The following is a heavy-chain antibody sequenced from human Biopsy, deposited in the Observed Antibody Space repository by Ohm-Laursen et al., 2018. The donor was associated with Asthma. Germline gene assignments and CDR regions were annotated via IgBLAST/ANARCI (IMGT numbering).Heavy chain of an antibody. V-gene: IGHV5-51*01. CDR2: IFAANSET. J-gene: IGHJ4*02. CDR3: ARFIDGTLFVDY. CDR1: GYTFSDSW. Sequence: ESLKISCKVSGYTFSDSWIGWVRQMPGKGLEWMGIIFAANSETKYSPSFQGQVTISADMSISTAFLQWSSLKASDTAIYYCARFIDGTLFVDYWGQGTLVTVSS. D-gene: IGHD1-7*01.